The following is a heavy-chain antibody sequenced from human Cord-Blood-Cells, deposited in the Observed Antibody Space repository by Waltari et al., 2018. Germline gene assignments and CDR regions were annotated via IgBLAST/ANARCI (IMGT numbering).Heavy chain of an antibody. J-gene: IGHJ3*02. CDR1: GGSIRSGGYS. Sequence: QLQLQESGSGLVKPSQTLSLTCAVSGGSIRSGGYSWSWIRPPPGKGLEWIGYIYHSGSTYYNPSLKSRVTISVDRSKNQFSLKLSSVTAEDTAVYYCARSGTPLKLGAFDIWGQGTMVTVSS. CDR2: IYHSGST. V-gene: IGHV4-30-2*01. CDR3: ARSGTPLKLGAFDI. D-gene: IGHD3-16*01.